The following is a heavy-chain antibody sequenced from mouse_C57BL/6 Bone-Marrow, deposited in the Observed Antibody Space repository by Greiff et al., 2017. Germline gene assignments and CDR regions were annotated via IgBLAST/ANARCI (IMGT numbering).Heavy chain of an antibody. Sequence: QVQLQQSGAELARPGASVKLSCKASGYTFTSYGISWVKQRTGQGLEWIGEIYPRSGNTYYNEKFKGKATLTADKSSSTAYMELRSLTSEDSAVYFCARKDYGSREGYFDVWGTGTTVTVSS. D-gene: IGHD1-1*01. CDR2: IYPRSGNT. J-gene: IGHJ1*03. CDR3: ARKDYGSREGYFDV. V-gene: IGHV1-81*01. CDR1: GYTFTSYG.